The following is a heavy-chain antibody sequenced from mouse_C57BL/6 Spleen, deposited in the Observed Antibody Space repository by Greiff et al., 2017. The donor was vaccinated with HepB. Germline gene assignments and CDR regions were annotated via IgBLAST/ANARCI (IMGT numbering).Heavy chain of an antibody. Sequence: DVKLVESGGGLVQPGGSLKLSCAASGFTFSDYYMYWVRQTPEKRLEWVAYISNGGGSTYYPDTVKGRFTISRDNAKNTLYLQMSRLKSEDTAMYYCARRTTDAMDYWGQGTSVTVSS. V-gene: IGHV5-12*01. CDR1: GFTFSDYY. CDR2: ISNGGGST. D-gene: IGHD1-1*01. J-gene: IGHJ4*01. CDR3: ARRTTDAMDY.